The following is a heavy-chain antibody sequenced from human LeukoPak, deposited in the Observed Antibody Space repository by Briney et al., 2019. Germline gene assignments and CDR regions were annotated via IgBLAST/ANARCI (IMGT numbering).Heavy chain of an antibody. V-gene: IGHV3-21*01. CDR3: VALACIAVAEPFDY. J-gene: IGHJ4*02. Sequence: GGSLRLSCAASGFTFSSYSMNWVRQAPGKGLEWVSSISSSSSYIYYADSVKGRFTISRDNAKNSLYLQMNSPRAEDTAVYYCVALACIAVAEPFDYWGQGTLVTVSS. CDR2: ISSSSSYI. CDR1: GFTFSSYS. D-gene: IGHD6-19*01.